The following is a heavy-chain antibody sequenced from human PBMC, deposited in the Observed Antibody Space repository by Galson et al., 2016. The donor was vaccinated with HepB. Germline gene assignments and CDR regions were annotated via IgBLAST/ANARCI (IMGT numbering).Heavy chain of an antibody. CDR2: VIPVFGAA. D-gene: IGHD3-3*01. CDR1: GGTFSSYA. J-gene: IGHJ4*02. Sequence: SVKVSCKASGGTFSSYAISWVRQAPGQGLEWMGAVIPVFGAANYAQKFQGRVALTADESTKTAYMEINSLRSENTAVYYCAREAAEWVILHFFTYWGQGSLVTVSS. V-gene: IGHV1-69*13. CDR3: AREAAEWVILHFFTY.